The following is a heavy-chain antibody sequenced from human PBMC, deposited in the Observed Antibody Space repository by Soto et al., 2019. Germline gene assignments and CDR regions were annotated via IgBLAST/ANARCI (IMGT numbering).Heavy chain of an antibody. Sequence: PGGSLRLSCAASGSTFSSYAMHWVRQAPGKGLEWVAVISYDGSNKYYADSVKGQFTISRDNSKNTLYLQMNSLRAEDTAVYYCARIGDSSGYYLLLYFDYWGLGTLVTVSS. J-gene: IGHJ4*02. D-gene: IGHD3-22*01. CDR1: GSTFSSYA. CDR2: ISYDGSNK. CDR3: ARIGDSSGYYLLLYFDY. V-gene: IGHV3-30-3*01.